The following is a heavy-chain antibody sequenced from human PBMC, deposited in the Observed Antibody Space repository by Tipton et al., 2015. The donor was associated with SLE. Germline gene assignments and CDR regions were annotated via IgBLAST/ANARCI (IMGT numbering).Heavy chain of an antibody. CDR1: GFTFSSYA. CDR2: ISGSGGST. J-gene: IGHJ4*02. CDR3: AGTERYQWLVSYFDY. Sequence: SLRLSCAASGFTFSSYAMSWVRQAPGKGLEWVSAISGSGGSTYYADSVKGRFTISRDNSKNTLYLQMNSLRAEDTAVYYCAGTERYQWLVSYFDYWGQGTLVTVSS. D-gene: IGHD6-19*01. V-gene: IGHV3-23*01.